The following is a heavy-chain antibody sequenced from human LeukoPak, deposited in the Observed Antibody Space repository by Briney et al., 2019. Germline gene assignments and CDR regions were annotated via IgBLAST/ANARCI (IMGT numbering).Heavy chain of an antibody. J-gene: IGHJ6*04. CDR2: MYYSGGS. CDR3: ARHLLSGNYYYYHMDV. CDR1: GGSVSNNY. D-gene: IGHD3-10*01. Sequence: PSETLSLTCSVSGGSVSNNYWGWIRQPPEKGLEWIGAMYYSGGSTYNPSLKTRVTISVDTSKNQLSLRLTSVTAADTAVYYCARHLLSGNYYYYHMDVWGRGTTVTVSS. V-gene: IGHV4-39*01.